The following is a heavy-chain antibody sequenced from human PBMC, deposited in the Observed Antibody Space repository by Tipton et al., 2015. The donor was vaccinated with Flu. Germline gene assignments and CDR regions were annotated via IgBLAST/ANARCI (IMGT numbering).Heavy chain of an antibody. CDR1: GGSISSSY. CDR3: ARDLRGYSGYTGGDASDM. J-gene: IGHJ3*02. CDR2: ISTSGST. V-gene: IGHV4-4*07. D-gene: IGHD5-12*01. Sequence: TLSLTCTVSGGSISSSYWSWIRQPAGKGLEWIGRISTSGSTNYNASLESRVTMSRDTSKNHFSLRLSSATAADTALYYCARDLRGYSGYTGGDASDMWGQGIMVTVSS.